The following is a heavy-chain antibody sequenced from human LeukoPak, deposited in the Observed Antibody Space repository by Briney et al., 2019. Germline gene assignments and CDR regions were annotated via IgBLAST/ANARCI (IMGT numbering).Heavy chain of an antibody. CDR1: GYTFTDNY. D-gene: IGHD2-21*02. CDR3: GRVAYCGSGCYYYFDY. J-gene: IGHJ4*02. Sequence: ASVKVSCKASGYTFTDNYIHWVRQAPGQGLEWMGWINPRSGGTSYGRKFQGRVTVTRDTSISTADMELSSLTSDDTAVYYCGRVAYCGSGCYYYFDYWGQGTLVTVSS. CDR2: INPRSGGT. V-gene: IGHV1-2*02.